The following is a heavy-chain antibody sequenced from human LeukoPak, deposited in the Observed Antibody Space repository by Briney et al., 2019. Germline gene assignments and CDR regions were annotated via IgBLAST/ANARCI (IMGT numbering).Heavy chain of an antibody. CDR3: ARDTAIVVVIAFDI. CDR2: ISPNSGVP. Sequence: ASVKVSCKASGYTFTGDNMHWVRQAPGQGLEWMGWISPNSGVPNYAQKFRGRVTMTRDTTISTAYMERSRLRSDDTAVYYSARDTAIVVVIAFDIWGQGTMVTVSS. CDR1: GYTFTGDN. D-gene: IGHD2-21*01. V-gene: IGHV1-2*02. J-gene: IGHJ3*02.